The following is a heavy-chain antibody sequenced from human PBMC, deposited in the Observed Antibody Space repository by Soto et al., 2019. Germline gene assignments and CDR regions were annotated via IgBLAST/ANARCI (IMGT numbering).Heavy chain of an antibody. V-gene: IGHV4-59*01. CDR3: TRLKCAEYGGIFDP. J-gene: IGHJ5*02. D-gene: IGHD2-15*01. CDR2: IYYTGST. CDR1: GGSISSYY. Sequence: SETLSLTCTVSGGSISSYYWSWIRQPPGKGLEWIGYIYYTGSTNYNPSLKSRVTISVDTSKNQFSLKLSSVTAADTAVYYCTRLKCAEYGGIFDPWGQVTLVTVSS.